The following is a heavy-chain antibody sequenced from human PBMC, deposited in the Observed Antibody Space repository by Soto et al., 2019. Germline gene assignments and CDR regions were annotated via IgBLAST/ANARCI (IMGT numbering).Heavy chain of an antibody. Sequence: SETLSLTCTVSGGSISSYYWIWIRQPALKGLEWIGRIYTSGSTNYNPSLKSRVTMSVDTSKNQFPLKLSSVTAADTVVYYCARDSFYDSSGYPGAFDIWGQGTMVT. CDR2: IYTSGST. CDR3: ARDSFYDSSGYPGAFDI. J-gene: IGHJ3*02. CDR1: GGSISSYY. D-gene: IGHD3-22*01. V-gene: IGHV4-4*07.